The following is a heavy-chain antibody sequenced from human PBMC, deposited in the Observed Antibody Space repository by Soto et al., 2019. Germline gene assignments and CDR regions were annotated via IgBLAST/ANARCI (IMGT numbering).Heavy chain of an antibody. CDR1: GFSFSGYG. V-gene: IGHV3-30*04. Sequence: PGGSLRLSCAASGFSFSGYGLHWVRQAPGKGLEWVAFISNDGNNEYYSDFVKGRFSISRDNAKHILSLQMNSLRVEDTARYYCARDKGAATPVGTDYWGQGTMVTVSS. CDR2: ISNDGNNE. D-gene: IGHD1-26*01. J-gene: IGHJ4*02. CDR3: ARDKGAATPVGTDY.